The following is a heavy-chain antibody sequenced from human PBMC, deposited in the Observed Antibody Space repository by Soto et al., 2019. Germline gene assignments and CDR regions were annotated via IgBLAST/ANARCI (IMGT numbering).Heavy chain of an antibody. J-gene: IGHJ5*02. V-gene: IGHV3-33*01. CDR1: GFTFSSYG. CDR2: IWYDGSNK. CDR3: ARGAGSGSYWDWFDP. Sequence: QVQLVESGGGVVQPGRSLRLSCAASGFTFSSYGMHWVRQAPGKGLEWVAVIWYDGSNKYYADSVKGRFTISRDNSKNTLYLQMNSLRAEDTAVYYCARGAGSGSYWDWFDPWGQGTLVTVS. D-gene: IGHD3-10*01.